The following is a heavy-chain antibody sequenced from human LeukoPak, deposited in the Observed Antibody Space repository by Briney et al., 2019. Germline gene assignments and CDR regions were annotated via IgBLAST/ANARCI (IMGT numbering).Heavy chain of an antibody. CDR2: IYYSGST. D-gene: IGHD3-16*01. CDR1: GGSISSYY. CDR3: ARTDHLDWFDP. V-gene: IGHV4-59*01. Sequence: PSETLSLTCTVSGGSISSYYWSWIRQPPGKGLEWIGYIYYSGSTNYNPSLKSRVTISVDTSKNQFSLKLSFVTAADTAVYYCARTDHLDWFDPWGRGTLVTVSS. J-gene: IGHJ5*02.